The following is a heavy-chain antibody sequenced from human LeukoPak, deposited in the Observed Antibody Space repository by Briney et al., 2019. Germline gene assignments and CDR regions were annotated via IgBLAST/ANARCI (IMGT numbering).Heavy chain of an antibody. V-gene: IGHV3-9*01. Sequence: GRSLRLSCAASGFTFDDYAMHWVRQAPGKGLEWVSGISWNSGSIGYADSVKGRFTISRDNAKNSLYLQMNSLRAEDTALYYCAKDILSIAVAGSIDYWGQGTLVTVSS. CDR2: ISWNSGSI. J-gene: IGHJ4*02. D-gene: IGHD6-19*01. CDR1: GFTFDDYA. CDR3: AKDILSIAVAGSIDY.